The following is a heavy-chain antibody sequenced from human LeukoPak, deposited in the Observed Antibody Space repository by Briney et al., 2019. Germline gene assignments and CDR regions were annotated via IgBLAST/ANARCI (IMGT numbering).Heavy chain of an antibody. CDR2: ISAYNGNT. Sequence: ASVKVSCKASGYTFTSYYMHWVRQAPGQGLEWMGWISAYNGNTNYAQKLQGRVTMTTDTSTSTAYMELRSLRSDDTAVYYCARTGAGGAIAAAGTFDYWGQGTLVTVSS. J-gene: IGHJ4*02. CDR1: GYTFTSYY. CDR3: ARTGAGGAIAAAGTFDY. V-gene: IGHV1-18*04. D-gene: IGHD6-13*01.